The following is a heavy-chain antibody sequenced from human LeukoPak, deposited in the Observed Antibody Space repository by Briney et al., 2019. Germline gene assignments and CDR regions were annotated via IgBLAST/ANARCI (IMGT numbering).Heavy chain of an antibody. V-gene: IGHV3-74*01. CDR3: ARGWFGEPHLWWVIGYYGMDV. CDR1: GFTFSSYW. J-gene: IGHJ6*02. CDR2: INSDGSST. Sequence: GGSLRLSCAASGFTFSSYWMHWVRQAPGKGLVWVSRINSDGSSTSYADSVKGRFTISRDNAKNTLYLQMNSLRAEDTAVYYCARGWFGEPHLWWVIGYYGMDVWGQGTTVTVSS. D-gene: IGHD3-10*01.